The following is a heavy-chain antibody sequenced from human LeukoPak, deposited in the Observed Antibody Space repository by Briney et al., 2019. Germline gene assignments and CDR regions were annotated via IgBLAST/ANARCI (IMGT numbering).Heavy chain of an antibody. CDR1: GFTFRSYA. V-gene: IGHV3-30-3*01. D-gene: IGHD1-1*01. CDR3: ARGLTTGTTSGAFDI. J-gene: IGHJ3*02. Sequence: GRSLRLSCAASGFTFRSYAMHWVRQAPGKGLEWVAVISYDGSNKYYADSVKGRFTISRDNSKNTLYLQMNSLRTDDTTVYYCARGLTTGTTSGAFDIWGQGTMVTVSS. CDR2: ISYDGSNK.